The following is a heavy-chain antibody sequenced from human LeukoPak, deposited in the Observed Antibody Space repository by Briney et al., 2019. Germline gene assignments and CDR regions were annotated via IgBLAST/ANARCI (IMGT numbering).Heavy chain of an antibody. V-gene: IGHV4-59*01. CDR1: GGSISSYY. D-gene: IGHD3-22*01. CDR3: ARVSSDSSGYYSYYFDY. J-gene: IGHJ4*02. Sequence: SETLSLTCTVSGGSISSYYWSWIRQPPGKGLEWIGYIYYSGSTNYNPSLKSRVTISVDTSKNQFSLKLSSVTAADTAVNYCARVSSDSSGYYSYYFDYWGQGTLVTVSS. CDR2: IYYSGST.